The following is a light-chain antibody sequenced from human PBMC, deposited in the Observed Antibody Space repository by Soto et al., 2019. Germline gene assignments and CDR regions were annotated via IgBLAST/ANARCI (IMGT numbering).Light chain of an antibody. CDR1: QSVSSN. CDR2: GAS. Sequence: EIVMTQSPATLSVSPGGRAALSFGAGQSVSSNLAWYQQKPGQAPRLLIYGASTRATGIPARFTGTGSGTEFTLTISSLQSEDVAVYCCQQYNNWPPTFGQGTKVDIK. J-gene: IGKJ1*01. V-gene: IGKV3-15*01. CDR3: QQYNNWPPT.